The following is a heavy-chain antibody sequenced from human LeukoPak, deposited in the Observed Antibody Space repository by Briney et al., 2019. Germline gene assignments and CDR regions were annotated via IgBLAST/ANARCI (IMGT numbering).Heavy chain of an antibody. V-gene: IGHV3-23*01. D-gene: IGHD6-19*01. CDR1: GFTFNSYA. CDR2: IRGSGGGT. CDR3: AKAGIGVVGYFDY. Sequence: GGSLRLSCAASGFTFNSYAMSWVRQAPRKGLEWVSAIRGSGGGTYYADSVKGRFTISRDNSKNTLYLQMNSLRDEDTALYYCAKAGIGVVGYFDYWGQGTLVTVSS. J-gene: IGHJ4*02.